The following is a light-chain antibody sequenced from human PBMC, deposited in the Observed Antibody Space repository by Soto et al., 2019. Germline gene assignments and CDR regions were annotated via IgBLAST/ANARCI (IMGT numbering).Light chain of an antibody. V-gene: IGKV3-20*01. CDR2: AAS. CDR3: QQYGSSPET. J-gene: IGKJ1*01. CDR1: QSVRSSY. Sequence: EIVLTQSPGTLSLSPGERATLSCRASQSVRSSYLAWYQQRPGRAPRLLIYAASSRATGIPDRFSGSGSGTDFTLTISRLEPEDFAMYYCQQYGSSPETFGQGTKVEVK.